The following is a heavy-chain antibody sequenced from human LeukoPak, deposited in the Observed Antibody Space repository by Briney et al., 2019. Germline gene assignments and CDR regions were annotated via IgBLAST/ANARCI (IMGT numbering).Heavy chain of an antibody. J-gene: IGHJ4*02. D-gene: IGHD2-15*01. V-gene: IGHV3-23*01. Sequence: PGGSLRLSCAASGFTFSSYAMSWVRQAPGKGLEWVSAISGSGGSTYYADSVKGRFTISRDNSKKTLYLQMNSLRGEDTAVYYCAREPGSGASCYDYWGQGTLVTVSS. CDR2: ISGSGGST. CDR3: AREPGSGASCYDY. CDR1: GFTFSSYA.